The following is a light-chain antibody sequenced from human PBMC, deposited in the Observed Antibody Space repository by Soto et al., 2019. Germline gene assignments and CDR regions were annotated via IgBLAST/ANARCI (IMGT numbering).Light chain of an antibody. Sequence: DIQMTQSPASLSASIGDRVTISCRASQTIGRNLNWYHQKPGKAPTLLMFTSSSLQSGVPSRFSGSGSGTEFSLTITSLQPEDFATYYCQQLFDSPITFGQGTRLEI. CDR2: TSS. CDR3: QQLFDSPIT. J-gene: IGKJ5*01. CDR1: QTIGRN. V-gene: IGKV1-39*01.